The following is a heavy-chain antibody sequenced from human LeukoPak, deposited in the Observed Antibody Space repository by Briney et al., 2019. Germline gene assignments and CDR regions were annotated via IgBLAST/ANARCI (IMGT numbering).Heavy chain of an antibody. CDR3: ARDRYDTMVRGAPDAFDI. CDR2: ISSSSSYI. Sequence: GGSLRLSCAASGFTFSSYEMNWVRQAPGKGLEWVSSISSSSSYIYYADSVKGRFTISRDNAKNSLYLQMNSLRAEDTAVYYCARDRYDTMVRGAPDAFDIWGQGTMVTVSS. V-gene: IGHV3-21*01. CDR1: GFTFSSYE. J-gene: IGHJ3*02. D-gene: IGHD3-10*01.